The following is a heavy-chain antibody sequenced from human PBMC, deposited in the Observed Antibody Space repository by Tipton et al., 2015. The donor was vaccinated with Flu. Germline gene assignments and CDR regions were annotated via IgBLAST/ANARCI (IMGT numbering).Heavy chain of an antibody. V-gene: IGHV3-30-3*01. J-gene: IGHJ4*02. CDR1: GFTFSSYA. CDR2: ISYDGSNK. D-gene: IGHD2-15*01. Sequence: SLRLSCAASGFTFSSYAMHWVRQAPGKGLEWVAVISYDGSNKYYADSVKGRFTISRDNSKNTLYLQMNSLRAEDTAVYYCAKAGDCSGGRCYYHLVYRGQGTLVTVSS. CDR3: AKAGDCSGGRCYYHLVY.